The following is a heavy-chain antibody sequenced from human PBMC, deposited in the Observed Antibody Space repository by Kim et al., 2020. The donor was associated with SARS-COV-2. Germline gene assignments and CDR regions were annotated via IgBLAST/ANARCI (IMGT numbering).Heavy chain of an antibody. J-gene: IGHJ6*02. Sequence: SETLSLTCSVSGDSISSGGYYWSWIRQHPGKGLEWIGYIYYTGSTYYNPSLTSRVTISRDTSKNQFSLTLTSVTAADTAVYYCARDRGMGGYYYSGMDVWGRGPTVTVSS. V-gene: IGHV4-31*03. CDR3: ARDRGMGGYYYSGMDV. CDR1: GDSISSGGYY. D-gene: IGHD1-26*01. CDR2: IYYTGST.